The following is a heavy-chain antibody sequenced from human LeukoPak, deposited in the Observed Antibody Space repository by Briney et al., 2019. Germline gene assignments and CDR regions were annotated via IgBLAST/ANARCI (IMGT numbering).Heavy chain of an antibody. J-gene: IGHJ4*02. Sequence: PSETLSLTCAVYGGSFSGYYWSWIRQPPGKGLEWIGEINHSGSTNYNPSLRSRVTISVDTSKNQFSLKLSSVTAADTAVYYCARDRWDGYNVFFDYWGQGTLVTVSS. CDR1: GGSFSGYY. V-gene: IGHV4-34*01. CDR3: ARDRWDGYNVFFDY. CDR2: INHSGST. D-gene: IGHD5-24*01.